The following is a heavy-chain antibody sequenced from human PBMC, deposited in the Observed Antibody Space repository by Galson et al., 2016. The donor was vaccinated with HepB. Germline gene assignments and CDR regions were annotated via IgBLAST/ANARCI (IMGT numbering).Heavy chain of an antibody. V-gene: IGHV4-4*02. Sequence: ETLSLTCAVSGDSISSSNWWSWVRQPPGKGLEWIGDIYHSGSTNYNPSLKSRVTISVDKSKNQFSLKLNSVAAADTAVYYCARRYCSSATCYRGSYGVDVWGQGTTVTVSS. D-gene: IGHD2-2*01. CDR2: IYHSGST. CDR1: GDSISSSNW. CDR3: ARRYCSSATCYRGSYGVDV. J-gene: IGHJ6*02.